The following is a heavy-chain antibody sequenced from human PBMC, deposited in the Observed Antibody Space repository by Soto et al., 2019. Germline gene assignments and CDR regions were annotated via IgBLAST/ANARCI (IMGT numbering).Heavy chain of an antibody. CDR3: ARVWIFGVVRREIYYYYGMDV. CDR1: GYTFTSYA. CDR2: INAGNGNT. J-gene: IGHJ6*02. V-gene: IGHV1-3*01. Sequence: GASLKVSCKASGYTFTSYAMHWVRQAPGQRLEWMGWINAGNGNTKYSQKFQGRVTITRDTSASTAYMELSSLRSEDTAVYYCARVWIFGVVRREIYYYYGMDVWGQGTTVTVSS. D-gene: IGHD3-3*01.